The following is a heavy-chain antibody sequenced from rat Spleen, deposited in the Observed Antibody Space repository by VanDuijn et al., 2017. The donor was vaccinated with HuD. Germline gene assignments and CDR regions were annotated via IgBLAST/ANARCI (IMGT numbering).Heavy chain of an antibody. J-gene: IGHJ2*01. D-gene: IGHD1-11*01. CDR1: GFSLTNYS. Sequence: QVQLKESGPGLVQPSETLSLTCTVSGFSLTNYSVSWVRQPSGKGPEWMGKVWYDGDTAYDPALKSRLTISRDTSKNQVFLKVNSLQTDDTGTYYCSRDGYLNYGRDSEGFFDYWGQGVMVTVSS. CDR2: VWYDGDT. CDR3: SRDGYLNYGRDSEGFFDY. V-gene: IGHV2-63*01.